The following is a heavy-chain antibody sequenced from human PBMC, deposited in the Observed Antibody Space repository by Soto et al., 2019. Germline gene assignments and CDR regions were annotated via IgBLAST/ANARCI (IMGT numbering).Heavy chain of an antibody. J-gene: IGHJ4*02. D-gene: IGHD3-22*01. CDR2: INPNSGGT. CDR3: ARALVRPYYYDSSGYRPLYY. Sequence: ASVKVSCKASGYTFTGYYMHWVRQAPGQGLEWMGWINPNSGGTNYAQKFQGWVTMTRDTSISTAYMELSRLRSDDTAVYYCARALVRPYYYDSSGYRPLYYWGQGTLVTVS. V-gene: IGHV1-2*04. CDR1: GYTFTGYY.